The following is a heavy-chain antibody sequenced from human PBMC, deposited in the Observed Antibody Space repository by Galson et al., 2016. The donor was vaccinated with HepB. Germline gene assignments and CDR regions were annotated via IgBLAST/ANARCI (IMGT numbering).Heavy chain of an antibody. J-gene: IGHJ3*02. D-gene: IGHD3-16*02. V-gene: IGHV3-53*01. Sequence: SLRLSCAASGFTVSSNYMNWVRQAPGKGLEWVSVIYNGGNTYYADSVKGRFTISRDNSKNTLYLQMNSLRAEDTAVYYCARGFRLGDLSWPRERDAFDMWGQGTMVTVSS. CDR2: IYNGGNT. CDR3: ARGFRLGDLSWPRERDAFDM. CDR1: GFTVSSNY.